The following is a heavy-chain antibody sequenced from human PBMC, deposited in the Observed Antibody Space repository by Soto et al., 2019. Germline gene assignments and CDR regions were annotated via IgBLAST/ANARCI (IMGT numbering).Heavy chain of an antibody. CDR3: ARWYCTNGVCQGWFDP. Sequence: ASVKVSCKASGYTFTSYAMHWVRQAPGQRLEWMGWINAGNGNTKYSQKFQGRVTITRDTSASTAYMELSSLRSEDTAVYYCARWYCTNGVCQGWFDPWGQGTLVTVSS. D-gene: IGHD2-8*01. CDR2: INAGNGNT. V-gene: IGHV1-3*01. J-gene: IGHJ5*02. CDR1: GYTFTSYA.